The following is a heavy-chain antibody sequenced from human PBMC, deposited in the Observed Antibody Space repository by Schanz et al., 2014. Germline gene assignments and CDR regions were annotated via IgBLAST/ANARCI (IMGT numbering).Heavy chain of an antibody. V-gene: IGHV3-23*04. CDR1: GLLFSSYY. J-gene: IGHJ5*02. Sequence: EVQLVESGGGLVRPGGSRRLSGEASGLLFSSYYMRGVRQVPGKGLEWVSGLTEGGGGTYYTDAVKGRFTISRDNSKSTLYLQVNSLRPEDTAIYYCTKPDIPAALTGPGVWFDPWGQGTLVTVSS. D-gene: IGHD6-13*01. CDR3: TKPDIPAALTGPGVWFDP. CDR2: LTEGGGGT.